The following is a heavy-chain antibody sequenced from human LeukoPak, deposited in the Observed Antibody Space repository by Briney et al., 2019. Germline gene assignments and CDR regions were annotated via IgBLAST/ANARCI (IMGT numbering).Heavy chain of an antibody. V-gene: IGHV3-53*01. CDR2: IYRDGST. CDR3: ARVDPVAGPFDH. J-gene: IGHJ4*02. Sequence: PGGSLRLSCAASGFIVSNSYVSWVRQAPGKGLEWISLIYRDGSTFYEGSVKDRFTISRDNAKNTVSLQMYNLRAEDTAVYYCARVDPVAGPFDHWGKGTLVTVSS. D-gene: IGHD2-15*01. CDR1: GFIVSNSY.